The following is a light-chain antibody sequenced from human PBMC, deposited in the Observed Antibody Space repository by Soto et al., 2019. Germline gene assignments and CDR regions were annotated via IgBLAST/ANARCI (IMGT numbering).Light chain of an antibody. CDR3: QSYDSSLSVV. Sequence: QSVLTQPPSVSGAPGQRVTISCTGSSSNIGAGYDVHWYQQLPGTAPKLLIDGNRNRPSVVPYRFSGSKSGTSASLAITGXXXXXXXXXYCQSYDSSLSVVFGGGTKLTV. V-gene: IGLV1-40*01. CDR2: GNR. J-gene: IGLJ2*01. CDR1: SSNIGAGYD.